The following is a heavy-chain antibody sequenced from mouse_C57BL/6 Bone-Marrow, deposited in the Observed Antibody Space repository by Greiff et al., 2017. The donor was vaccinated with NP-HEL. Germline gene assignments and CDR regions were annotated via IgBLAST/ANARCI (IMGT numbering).Heavy chain of an antibody. Sequence: EVQLQQSGPELVKPGASVKISCKASGYTFTDYYMNWVKQSHGKSLEWIGDINPNNGGTSYNQKFKGKATLTVDKSSSTAYKELRSLTSEDSAVSYWERAAYYGYDWAMDYWGQGTSVTVSS. CDR3: ERAAYYGYDWAMDY. CDR1: GYTFTDYY. CDR2: INPNNGGT. J-gene: IGHJ4*01. D-gene: IGHD2-9*01. V-gene: IGHV1-26*01.